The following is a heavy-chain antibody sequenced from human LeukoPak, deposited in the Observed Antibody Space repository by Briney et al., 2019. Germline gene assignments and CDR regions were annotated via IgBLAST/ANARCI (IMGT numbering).Heavy chain of an antibody. V-gene: IGHV3-73*01. CDR1: GFTFSGST. CDR3: TRLSVSNWFDP. J-gene: IGHJ5*02. CDR2: IRTEAHSYAT. Sequence: GGSLRLSCAASGFTFSGSTMYWVRQAPGKGLEWVGRIRTEAHSYATEYAASVKGRFTISRDDSENTAYLQMNSLKSEDTAVYYCTRLSVSNWFDPWGQGALVTVSS. D-gene: IGHD1-14*01.